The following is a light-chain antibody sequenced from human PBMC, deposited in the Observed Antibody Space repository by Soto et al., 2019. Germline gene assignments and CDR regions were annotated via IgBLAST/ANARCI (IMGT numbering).Light chain of an antibody. CDR2: DVS. CDR3: SSYRSNRIPVV. J-gene: IGLJ2*01. Sequence: QSALTQPASVSGSPGQSITISCTGTSSDVGGYNYVSWYQHHPGKAPKLMIYDVSNRASGVSNRFSGSKSGNTASLTISGLQAEDEAGYYCSSYRSNRIPVVFGGGTKLTVL. V-gene: IGLV2-14*03. CDR1: SSDVGGYNY.